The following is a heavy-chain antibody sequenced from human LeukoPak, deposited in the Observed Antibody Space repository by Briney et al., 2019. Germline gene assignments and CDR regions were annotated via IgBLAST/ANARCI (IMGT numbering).Heavy chain of an antibody. V-gene: IGHV4-59*08. CDR3: ARHYYDSSGYYYFDY. D-gene: IGHD3-22*01. J-gene: IGHJ4*01. CDR2: IYYSGST. Sequence: TSETLSLTCTVSGGSISGYYWSWIRQPPGKGLEYIGYIYYSGSTDYNPSLKSRITISVDTSKNQFSLKLSSVTAADTAVYYCARHYYDSSGYYYFDYWGRGTLVTVSS. CDR1: GGSISGYY.